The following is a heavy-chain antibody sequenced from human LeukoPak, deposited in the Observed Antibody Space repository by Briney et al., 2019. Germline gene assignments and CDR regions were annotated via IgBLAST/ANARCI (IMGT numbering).Heavy chain of an antibody. CDR2: INPSGGST. J-gene: IGHJ4*02. Sequence: ALVKVSCKASGYTFTSYYMHWVRQAPGQGLEWMGIINPSGGSTSYAQKFQGRVTMTRDTSTSTVYMELSSLRSEDTAVYYCARVTNSGWYDYWGQGTLVTVSS. CDR1: GYTFTSYY. D-gene: IGHD6-19*01. V-gene: IGHV1-46*01. CDR3: ARVTNSGWYDY.